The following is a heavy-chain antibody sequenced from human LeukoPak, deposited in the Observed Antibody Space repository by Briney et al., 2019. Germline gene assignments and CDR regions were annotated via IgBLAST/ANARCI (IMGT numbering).Heavy chain of an antibody. CDR2: INHSGST. D-gene: IGHD6-13*01. Sequence: ASETLSLTCAVYGGSFSGYYWSWIRQPPGKGLEWIGEINHSGSTNYNPSLKSRVTISVDTSKNQFSLKLSSVTAADTAVYYCASSWYWGYWGQGTLVTVSS. CDR3: ASSWYWGY. V-gene: IGHV4-34*01. J-gene: IGHJ4*02. CDR1: GGSFSGYY.